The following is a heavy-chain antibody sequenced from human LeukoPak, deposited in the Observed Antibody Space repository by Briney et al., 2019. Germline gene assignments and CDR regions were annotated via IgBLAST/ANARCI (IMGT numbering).Heavy chain of an antibody. CDR2: ISSSSSY. D-gene: IGHD5-18*01. CDR3: TRGSFRGYSYGLPPDY. Sequence: PGGSLRLSCAASGFTFSDYSMNWVRQAPGKGLXXXXSISSSSSYYADSVKGRFTISRDNAKNSLYLQMNSLRTEDTAVYYCTRGSFRGYSYGLPPDYWGQGALVTVSS. V-gene: IGHV3-21*01. J-gene: IGHJ4*02. CDR1: GFTFSDYS.